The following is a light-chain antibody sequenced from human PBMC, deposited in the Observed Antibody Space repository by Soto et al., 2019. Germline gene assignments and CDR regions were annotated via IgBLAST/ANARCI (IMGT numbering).Light chain of an antibody. CDR3: QQFGSSPGVT. CDR1: QSIKNRY. Sequence: EIVLTQSPGTLSLSPGERATLSCRDSQSIKNRYLAWYQQKPGQAPRLLIYGASSRATGIPDRFIGSGSGTDFTLTISRLEPEYFALYYCQQFGSSPGVTFGPGTKVDIK. V-gene: IGKV3-20*01. J-gene: IGKJ3*01. CDR2: GAS.